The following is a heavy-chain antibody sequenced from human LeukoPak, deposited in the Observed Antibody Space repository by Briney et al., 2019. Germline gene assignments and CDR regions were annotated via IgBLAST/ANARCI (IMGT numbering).Heavy chain of an antibody. CDR2: IYYSGST. Sequence: SETLSLTCTVSGGSISSSSYYWGWIRQPPGKGLEWIGSIYYSGSTYYNPSLKSRVTISVDTSKNQFSLKLSSVTAADTAVYYCARGLGPDDSSGYYPGGAFDIWGQGTMVTVSS. D-gene: IGHD3-22*01. CDR1: GGSISSSSYY. V-gene: IGHV4-39*01. J-gene: IGHJ3*02. CDR3: ARGLGPDDSSGYYPGGAFDI.